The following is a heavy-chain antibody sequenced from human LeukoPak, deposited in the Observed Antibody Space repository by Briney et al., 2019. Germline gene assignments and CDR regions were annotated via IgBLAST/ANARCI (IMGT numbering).Heavy chain of an antibody. CDR2: IYYSGTT. CDR3: ARIINFYSYMDL. Sequence: SETLSLTCTASGGSISSGSYHWGWIRQPPGKGLEWIGSIYYSGTTYYNPSLKSRLTISVDTSKNQFSLKLSSVTAADTALYYCARIINFYSYMDLWGKGTTVTVSS. J-gene: IGHJ6*03. CDR1: GGSISSGSYH. V-gene: IGHV4-39*01. D-gene: IGHD3-10*01.